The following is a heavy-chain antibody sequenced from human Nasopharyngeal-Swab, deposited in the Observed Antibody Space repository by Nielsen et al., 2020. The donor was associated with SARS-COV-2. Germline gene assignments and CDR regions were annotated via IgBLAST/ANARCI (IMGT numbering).Heavy chain of an antibody. CDR2: INTNTGNP. J-gene: IGHJ6*02. V-gene: IGHV7-4-1*02. Sequence: ASVKVSCKASGYTFTSYAMNWVRQAPGQGLEWMGWINTNTGNPTYAQGFTGRFAFSLDTSVSTAYLQISSLKAEDTAVYYCARARGQPHNYFYYGMGVWGQGTTVTVSS. CDR1: GYTFTSYA. CDR3: ARARGQPHNYFYYGMGV.